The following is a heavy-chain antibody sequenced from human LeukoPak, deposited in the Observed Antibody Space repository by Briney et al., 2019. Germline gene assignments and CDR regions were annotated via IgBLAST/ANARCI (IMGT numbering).Heavy chain of an antibody. CDR3: AKDSGSLIPVDY. Sequence: PGGSLRLSCAASGFTFSSYEMNWVRQAPGKGLEWVAFIRYDGSNKYYADSVKGRFTISRDNSKNTLYLQMNSLRAEDTAVYYCAKDSGSLIPVDYWGQGTLVTVSS. V-gene: IGHV3-30*02. CDR2: IRYDGSNK. J-gene: IGHJ4*02. D-gene: IGHD1-26*01. CDR1: GFTFSSYE.